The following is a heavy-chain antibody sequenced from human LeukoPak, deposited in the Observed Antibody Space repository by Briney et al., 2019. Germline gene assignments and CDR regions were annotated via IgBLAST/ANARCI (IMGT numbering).Heavy chain of an antibody. V-gene: IGHV3-33*01. CDR3: ARELYGDYSNWFDP. J-gene: IGHJ5*02. D-gene: IGHD4-17*01. CDR2: IWYDGSNK. CDR1: GFTFSSYD. Sequence: GGSLRLSCAASGFTFSSYDMHWVRQAPGKGLEWVAVIWYDGSNKYYADSVKGRFTISRDNSKNTLYLQMNSLRAEDTAVYYCARELYGDYSNWFDPWGQGTLVTVSS.